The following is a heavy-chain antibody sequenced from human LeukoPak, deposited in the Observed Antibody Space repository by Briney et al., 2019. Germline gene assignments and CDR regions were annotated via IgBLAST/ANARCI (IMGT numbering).Heavy chain of an antibody. D-gene: IGHD3-3*01. CDR2: ISGSGDST. V-gene: IGHV3-23*01. J-gene: IGHJ4*02. CDR3: AKRLSFGVAIGDFDY. Sequence: PGGSLRLSCAASGFTFSNYAMSWVRQAPGKGLEWVSAISGSGDSTYYADSVKGRSTISRDSSMETLYLQMNSLRAEDTATYFCAKRLSFGVAIGDFDYWGQGTLVTVSS. CDR1: GFTFSNYA.